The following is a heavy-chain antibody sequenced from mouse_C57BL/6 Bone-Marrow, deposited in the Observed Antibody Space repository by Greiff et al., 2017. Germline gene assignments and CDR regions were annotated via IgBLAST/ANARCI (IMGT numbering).Heavy chain of an antibody. CDR2: IDPENGDT. Sequence: EVQLQQPGAELVKPGASVKLSCKASGYTFTSYWMHWVKQRPGQGLEWIGWIDPENGDTEYASKFQGKATITADTSSNTSYLQLSSLTSEDTAVYYCTTLAIYYGNYYYAMDDWGQGTSVTVSS. J-gene: IGHJ4*01. V-gene: IGHV14-4*01. CDR1: GYTFTSYW. D-gene: IGHD2-1*01. CDR3: TTLAIYYGNYYYAMDD.